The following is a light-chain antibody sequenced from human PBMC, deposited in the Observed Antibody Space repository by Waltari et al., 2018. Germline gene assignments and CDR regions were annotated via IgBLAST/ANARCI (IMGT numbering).Light chain of an antibody. V-gene: IGLV1-40*01. CDR1: RPNIRAGYA. J-gene: IGLJ3*02. CDR2: DNP. Sequence: QSVLTQPPPRQRVTLSCTGSRPNIRAGYAVHWYQQPPGTAPKLLVHDNPNRPPGVSDRCPASKSGTSAALAITGLQAEDEADYYCQSYDSYLRGVFGGGTKLTVL. CDR3: QSYDSYLRGV.